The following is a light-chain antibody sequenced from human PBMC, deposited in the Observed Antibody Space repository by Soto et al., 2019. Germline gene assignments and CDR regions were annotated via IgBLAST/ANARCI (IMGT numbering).Light chain of an antibody. V-gene: IGKV2-24*01. CDR2: RIF. Sequence: DIVMTQTPLSSPVVLGQPASISCKSSQSLVHNNGHTYLTWIQQRPGRPPRLLIYRIFNRFFGVPDRFSGSGAGTEFTLKISAVEAEDVGVYYCLQTTAFPHTFGQGTKLEIK. CDR3: LQTTAFPHT. CDR1: QSLVHNNGHTY. J-gene: IGKJ2*01.